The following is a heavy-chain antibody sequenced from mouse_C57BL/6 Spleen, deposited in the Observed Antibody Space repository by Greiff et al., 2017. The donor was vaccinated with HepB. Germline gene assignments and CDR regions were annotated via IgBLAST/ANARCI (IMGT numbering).Heavy chain of an antibody. J-gene: IGHJ3*01. Sequence: VQLQQSGPELVKPGASVKIPCKASGYTFTDYNMDWVKQSHGKSLEWIGDINPNNGGTIYNQKFKGKATLTVDKSSSTAYMELRSLTSEDTAVYYCARLYDYEGAYWGQGTLVTVSA. V-gene: IGHV1-18*01. CDR2: INPNNGGT. CDR1: GYTFTDYN. D-gene: IGHD2-4*01. CDR3: ARLYDYEGAY.